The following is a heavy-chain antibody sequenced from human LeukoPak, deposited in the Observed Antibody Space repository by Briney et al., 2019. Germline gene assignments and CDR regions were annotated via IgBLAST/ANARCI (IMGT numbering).Heavy chain of an antibody. CDR1: GYTFTNYS. CDR2: MNPNSGNT. V-gene: IGHV1-8*02. Sequence: ASVKVSCKASGYTFTNYSVNWVRQAPGQGLEWVGSMNPNSGNTVYAQKLQGRVTMTRDTSISTAYMELSSLRSEDTAVYYCARGDYWGQGTLVTVSS. J-gene: IGHJ4*02. CDR3: ARGDY.